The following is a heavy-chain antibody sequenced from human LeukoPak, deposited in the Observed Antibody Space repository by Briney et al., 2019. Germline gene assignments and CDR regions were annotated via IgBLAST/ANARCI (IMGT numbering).Heavy chain of an antibody. CDR2: INWNGGST. V-gene: IGHV3-20*04. CDR1: GFRLDDYG. CDR3: ARGGSTGWYSFDY. Sequence: GGSLRLSCVASGFRLDDYGMSWVRQAPGKGLEWVSGINWNGGSTGYADSVKGRFTISRDNAKNSLYLRMNSLRAEDTALYYCARGGSTGWYSFDYWGQGTLVTVSS. D-gene: IGHD6-19*01. J-gene: IGHJ4*02.